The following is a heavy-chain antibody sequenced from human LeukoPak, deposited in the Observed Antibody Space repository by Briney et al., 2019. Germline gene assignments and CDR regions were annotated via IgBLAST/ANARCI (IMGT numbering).Heavy chain of an antibody. CDR2: IKQDGSEI. J-gene: IGHJ4*02. CDR3: ASAGARNSGSALNDY. CDR1: GFTFSNYW. V-gene: IGHV3-7*01. Sequence: GGSLRLSCAASGFTFSNYWMGWVRQAPGKGLEWVANIKQDGSEIYYVDSVKGRFTISRDTAKDSLYLQMNSLRAEDTAVYYCASAGARNSGSALNDYWGQGTLVTVSS. D-gene: IGHD1-26*01.